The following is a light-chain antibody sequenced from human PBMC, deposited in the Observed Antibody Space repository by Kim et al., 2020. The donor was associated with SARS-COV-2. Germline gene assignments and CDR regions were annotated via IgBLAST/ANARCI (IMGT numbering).Light chain of an antibody. CDR1: QSISNY. V-gene: IGKV3-11*01. J-gene: IGKJ4*01. CDR2: DAS. CDR3: QQRTNWPLT. Sequence: EIVLTQSPATLSLSPGERATLSCRASQSISNYLAWYQQKSGQAPRLVTYDASNRATGIPARFSGSGSGTDFTLTISSLEPEDFAVYYCQQRTNWPLTFGGGTKVDIK.